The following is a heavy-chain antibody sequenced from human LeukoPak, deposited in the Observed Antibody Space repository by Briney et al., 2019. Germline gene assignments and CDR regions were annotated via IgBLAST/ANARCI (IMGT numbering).Heavy chain of an antibody. CDR1: GFTFSSYS. J-gene: IGHJ4*02. CDR2: ISSSSSYI. V-gene: IGHV3-21*01. D-gene: IGHD6-13*01. CDR3: ARKGDSSSCFDY. Sequence: GGSLRLSCAASGFTFSSYSMNWVRQAPGKGLDWVSSISSSSSYIYYADSVKGRFTISRDNAKNSLYLQMNSLRAEDTAVYYCARKGDSSSCFDYWGQGTLVTVSS.